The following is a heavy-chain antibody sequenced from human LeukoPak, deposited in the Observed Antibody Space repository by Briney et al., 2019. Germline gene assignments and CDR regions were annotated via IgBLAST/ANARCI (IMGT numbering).Heavy chain of an antibody. D-gene: IGHD3-3*01. V-gene: IGHV4-59*11. CDR2: IFDRGSD. J-gene: IGHJ4*02. CDR3: ARDGVQQFGRHYFDY. Sequence: SSDTVSLTCTVSGGSINSHYWIWLRQPPGKGLECIGYIFDRGSDDYNPSHRSRITISMTASLNQFYLDLNFVSVADTAVYDCARDGVQQFGRHYFDYWGRGTLITVSS. CDR1: GGSINSHY.